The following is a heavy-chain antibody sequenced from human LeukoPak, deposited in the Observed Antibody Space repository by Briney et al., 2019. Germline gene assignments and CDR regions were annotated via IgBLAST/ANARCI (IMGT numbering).Heavy chain of an antibody. V-gene: IGHV3-30-3*01. CDR2: ISYDGNNK. Sequence: PGGSLRLSCAASGFTFSSYAMHWVRQAPGKGLEWVAIISYDGNNKYYADSVKGRFTISRDNSKNTLYLQMNSLRAEDTAVYYCARLKGEGATHPEDSDAFDVWGQGTMVTVSS. CDR3: ARLKGEGATHPEDSDAFDV. CDR1: GFTFSSYA. D-gene: IGHD1-26*01. J-gene: IGHJ3*01.